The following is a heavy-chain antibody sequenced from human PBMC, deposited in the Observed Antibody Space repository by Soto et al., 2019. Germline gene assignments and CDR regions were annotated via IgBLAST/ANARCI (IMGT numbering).Heavy chain of an antibody. D-gene: IGHD3-9*01. CDR3: ARMGRYYDILTGYSWTIDY. CDR1: GFSLSTSGVG. J-gene: IGHJ4*02. CDR2: IYWDDDK. V-gene: IGHV2-5*02. Sequence: KESGPTLVKPTQTLTLTCAFSGFSLSTSGVGVGWIRQPPGKALEWLALIYWDDDKRYSPSLKSRLTITKDTSKNQVVLTMPNMDPVDTATYYCARMGRYYDILTGYSWTIDYWGQGTLVTVSS.